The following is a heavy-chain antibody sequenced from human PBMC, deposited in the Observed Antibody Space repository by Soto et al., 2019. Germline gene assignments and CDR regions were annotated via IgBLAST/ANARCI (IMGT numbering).Heavy chain of an antibody. CDR1: GYSFTSYW. D-gene: IGHD6-19*01. CDR2: IYPGDSDT. V-gene: IGHV5-51*01. J-gene: IGHJ3*02. Sequence: GESLKISCKGSGYSFTSYWIGWVRQMPGKGLEWMGIIYPGDSDTRYSPSFQGQVTISADKSISTAYLQWSSLKASDTAMYYCARRWAVGGVPDAFDIWGQGTMVTVSS. CDR3: ARRWAVGGVPDAFDI.